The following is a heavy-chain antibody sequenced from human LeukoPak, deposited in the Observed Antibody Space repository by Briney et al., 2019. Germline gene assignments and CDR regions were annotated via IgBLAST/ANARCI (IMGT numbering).Heavy chain of an antibody. V-gene: IGHV3-20*04. J-gene: IGHJ4*02. Sequence: GGSLRLSCAASGFTFDDYGMSWVRQAPGKGLEWVSGINWNGGSTGYADSVKGRFTISRDNSKNTLYLQMNSLRAEDTAVYYCAKCVRVVPSFPDYRGQGTLVTVSS. CDR3: AKCVRVVPSFPDY. CDR1: GFTFDDYG. CDR2: INWNGGST. D-gene: IGHD2-2*01.